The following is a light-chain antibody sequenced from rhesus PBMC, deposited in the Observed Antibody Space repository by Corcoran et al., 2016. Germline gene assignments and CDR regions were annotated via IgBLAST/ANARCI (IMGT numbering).Light chain of an antibody. J-gene: IGLJ6*01. V-gene: IGLV2S9*01. CDR3: CSYGGATTFDV. CDR1: SNDVGGYND. CDR2: AVS. Sequence: QSALTQPRSVSKALGQSVTIAFTGTSNDVGGYNDVSWYQQHSGTAPRLLIYAVSKRPSGVSDRFSGSKSGNTASLTISGLQAEDEADYYCCSYGGATTFDVFGSGTKLTVL.